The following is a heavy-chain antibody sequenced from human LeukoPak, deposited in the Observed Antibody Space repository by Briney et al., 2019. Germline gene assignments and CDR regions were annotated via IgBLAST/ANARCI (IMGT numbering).Heavy chain of an antibody. D-gene: IGHD5-18*01. CDR2: IYPGDSDT. J-gene: IGHJ4*02. CDR1: GNSFPSYW. V-gene: IGHV5-51*01. Sequence: GESLKISGRGSGNSFPSYWIGWVRQRPGKGLEWMGIIYPGDSDTRYSPSFQGQVTISADKSISTAYLQWSSLKASDTAMYYCARLAGGDTAMVSYWGQGTLVTVSS. CDR3: ARLAGGDTAMVSY.